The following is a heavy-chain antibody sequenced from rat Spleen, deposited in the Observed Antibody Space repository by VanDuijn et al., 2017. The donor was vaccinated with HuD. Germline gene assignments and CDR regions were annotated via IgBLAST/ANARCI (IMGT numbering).Heavy chain of an antibody. J-gene: IGHJ3*01. CDR1: GFTFSDYA. D-gene: IGHD1-12*03. Sequence: EVQLVESGGGLVQPGRSLKLSCAASGFTFSDYAMAWVRQSPKKGLEWVATIIYDGSSTYYRDSVKGRFTISRDNAKSSLYLQMDSLRSEDTATYYCTRRDYDGYYPFVYWGQGTLVTVSS. V-gene: IGHV5-7*01. CDR2: IIYDGSST. CDR3: TRRDYDGYYPFVY.